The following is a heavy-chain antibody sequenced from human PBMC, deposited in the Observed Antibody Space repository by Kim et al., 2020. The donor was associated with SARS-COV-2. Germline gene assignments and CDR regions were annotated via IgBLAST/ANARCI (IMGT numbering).Heavy chain of an antibody. V-gene: IGHV4-59*08. CDR3: SGVHHSSWYPCFYYGMDV. CDR2: IYYSGIT. Sequence: SETLSLTCTVSGGSISSYYWSWIRQPPGKGLEWIGYIYYSGITNYNPSLKSRVTISVDTSKNQFSLKLRSVTAADTAVYYFSGVHHSSWYPCFYYGMDV. CDR1: GGSISSYY. J-gene: IGHJ6*01. D-gene: IGHD6-13*01.